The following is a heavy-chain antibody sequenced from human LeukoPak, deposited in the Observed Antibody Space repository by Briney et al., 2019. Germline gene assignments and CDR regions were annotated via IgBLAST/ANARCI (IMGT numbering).Heavy chain of an antibody. Sequence: PSETLSLTCTVSGGSISSYYWSWIRQPPGKGLEWIGYIYYSGSTNYNPSLKSRVTISVDTSKNQFSLKLSSVTAADTAVYYCARSPIIAAAGTGFDYWGQGTLVTVSS. V-gene: IGHV4-59*01. CDR1: GGSISSYY. J-gene: IGHJ4*02. D-gene: IGHD6-13*01. CDR3: ARSPIIAAAGTGFDY. CDR2: IYYSGST.